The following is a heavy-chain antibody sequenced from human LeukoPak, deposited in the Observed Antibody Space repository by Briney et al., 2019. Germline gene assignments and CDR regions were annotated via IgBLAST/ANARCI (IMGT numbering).Heavy chain of an antibody. V-gene: IGHV1-2*02. D-gene: IGHD2-2*01. Sequence: ASVKVSCKASGYTFTDYYMHWVRQAPGQGFEWMGWINPNDGDTNYAQKFQGRVTMTRDTSISTAHMEVSRLRSDDTAVYYCARANFLYCSSSTCHFDSWGQGTLVTVSS. CDR3: ARANFLYCSSSTCHFDS. J-gene: IGHJ4*02. CDR1: GYTFTDYY. CDR2: INPNDGDT.